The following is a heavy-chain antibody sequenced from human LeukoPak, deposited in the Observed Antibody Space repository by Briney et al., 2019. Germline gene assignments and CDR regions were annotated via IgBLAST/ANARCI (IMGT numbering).Heavy chain of an antibody. CDR1: GFTFSSYA. Sequence: GGSLRLSCAASGFTFSSYAMSWVRQAPGKGLEWVSDISGSGGYTYYADSVKGRFTISRDISKNTLYLQMNTLRAEDTAVYYCAKRGSAYYFDYWGQGTLVTVSS. CDR3: AKRGSAYYFDY. D-gene: IGHD3-22*01. CDR2: ISGSGGYT. J-gene: IGHJ4*02. V-gene: IGHV3-23*01.